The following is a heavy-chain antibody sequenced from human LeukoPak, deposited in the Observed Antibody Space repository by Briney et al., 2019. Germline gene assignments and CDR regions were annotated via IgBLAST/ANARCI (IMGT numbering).Heavy chain of an antibody. D-gene: IGHD2-15*01. CDR2: IYYSGSS. CDR1: GGSISGYY. CDR3: AREKSPDYCSGASCYFDY. J-gene: IGHJ4*02. Sequence: PSETLSLTCTVSGGSISGYYWSWIRQPPGKGLEWIGYIYYSGSSNYNPSLKSRVTISADTSKKQFSLKLSSVTAADTAVYYCAREKSPDYCSGASCYFDYWGQGTLVTVSP. V-gene: IGHV4-59*01.